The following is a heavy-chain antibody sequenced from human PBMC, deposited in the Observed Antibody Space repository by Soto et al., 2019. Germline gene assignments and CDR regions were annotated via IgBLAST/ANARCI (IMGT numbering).Heavy chain of an antibody. J-gene: IGHJ4*02. Sequence: QMQLVQSGPEVKKPGTSVKVSCKASGFTFTSSAVQWVRQARGQRLEWIGWIVVGSGNTNYAQKFQERVTITRDMSKSTAYMELSSLRSEDTAVYYCAAGYYDSSGYHPSVDYWGQGTLVTVSS. CDR3: AAGYYDSSGYHPSVDY. CDR1: GFTFTSSA. D-gene: IGHD3-22*01. V-gene: IGHV1-58*01. CDR2: IVVGSGNT.